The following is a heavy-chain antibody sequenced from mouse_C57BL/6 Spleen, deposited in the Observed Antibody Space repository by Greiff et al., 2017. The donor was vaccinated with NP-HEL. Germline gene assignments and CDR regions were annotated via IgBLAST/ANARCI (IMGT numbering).Heavy chain of an antibody. Sequence: VQLQQSGPELVKPGASVKISCKASGYAFSSSWMNWVKQRPGKGLEWIGRIYPGDGDTNYNGKFKGKATLTADKSSSTAYMQLSSLTSEDSAVYFCARGEGNYGGGFDYWGQGTTLTVSS. D-gene: IGHD2-1*01. J-gene: IGHJ2*01. CDR3: ARGEGNYGGGFDY. V-gene: IGHV1-82*01. CDR2: IYPGDGDT. CDR1: GYAFSSSW.